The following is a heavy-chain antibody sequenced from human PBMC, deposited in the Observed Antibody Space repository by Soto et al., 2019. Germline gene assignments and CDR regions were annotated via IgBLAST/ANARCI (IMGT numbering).Heavy chain of an antibody. CDR3: GRQGGSSYWYVEPRFDY. V-gene: IGHV1-3*04. J-gene: IGHJ4*02. CDR2: INIGNGNT. CDR1: GFTLTSSA. Sequence: GASVKVSCKVSGFTLTSSAVHWVRQAPGQGLEWMGWINIGNGNTRYSQKFQGTVTITRDTSASTVYMDLSSLRSEDTAVYYCGRQGGSSYWYVEPRFDYWGQGTLVTVSS. D-gene: IGHD2-15*01.